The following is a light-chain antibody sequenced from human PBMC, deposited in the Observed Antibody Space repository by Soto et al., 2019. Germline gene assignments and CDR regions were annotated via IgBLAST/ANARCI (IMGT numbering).Light chain of an antibody. J-gene: IGLJ1*01. CDR3: SSYTSSSTRV. V-gene: IGLV2-14*01. CDR1: SSDVGGYNY. CDR2: DVS. Sequence: QSVLTQPASVSGSPGQSITISRTGTSSDVGGYNYVSWYQQHPGKAPKLMIYDVSNRPPGVSNRFSGSKSGNTASLTISGLQAEDEADYYCSSYTSSSTRVFGTGTKVTVL.